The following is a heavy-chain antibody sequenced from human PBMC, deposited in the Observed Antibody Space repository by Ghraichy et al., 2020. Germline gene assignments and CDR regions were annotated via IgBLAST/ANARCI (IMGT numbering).Heavy chain of an antibody. D-gene: IGHD3-3*01. CDR2: INHSGST. J-gene: IGHJ6*02. Sequence: ESLNISCAVYGGSFSGYYWSWIRQPPGKGLEWIGEINHSGSTNYNPSLKSRVTISVDTSKNQFSLKLSSVTAADTAVYYCARGWRSGYYRYGMDVWGQGTTVTVSS. V-gene: IGHV4-34*01. CDR1: GGSFSGYY. CDR3: ARGWRSGYYRYGMDV.